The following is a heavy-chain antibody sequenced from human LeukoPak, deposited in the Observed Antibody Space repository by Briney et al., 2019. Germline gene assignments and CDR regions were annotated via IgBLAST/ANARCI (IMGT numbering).Heavy chain of an antibody. J-gene: IGHJ4*02. CDR1: GFTFSTYA. D-gene: IGHD6-13*01. Sequence: GGSLRLSCAPSGFTFSTYAMHWVRQAPGKGLEWVAVISYDGSNKYYADSVKGRFTISRDNSKNTLYLQMNSLRAEDTALYYCAKGGAASAFLDYWGQGTLVTVSS. CDR3: AKGGAASAFLDY. V-gene: IGHV3-30*04. CDR2: ISYDGSNK.